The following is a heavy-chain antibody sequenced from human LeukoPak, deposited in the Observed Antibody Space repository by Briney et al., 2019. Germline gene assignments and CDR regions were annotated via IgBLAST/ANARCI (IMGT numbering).Heavy chain of an antibody. Sequence: GGSLRLSCAASGFTFSSYSMNWVRQAPGKGLEWVSSISSSSSYIYYADSVKGRFTISSDNAKNSLYLQMNSLRAEDTAVYYCARDAYYYDSSGYLFDYWGQGTLVTVSS. CDR2: ISSSSSYI. V-gene: IGHV3-21*01. CDR3: ARDAYYYDSSGYLFDY. D-gene: IGHD3-22*01. J-gene: IGHJ4*02. CDR1: GFTFSSYS.